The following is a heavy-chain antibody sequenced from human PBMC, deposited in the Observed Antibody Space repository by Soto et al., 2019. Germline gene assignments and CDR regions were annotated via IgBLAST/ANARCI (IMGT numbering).Heavy chain of an antibody. CDR2: IKMDASET. V-gene: IGHV3-7*01. J-gene: IGHJ4*01. Sequence: EVQLVESGGGLVQPGGSLRLSCAASGFTFGSYWMSWVRQAPGKGLEWLATIKMDASETKYVDSVKGRFTMSRDNAKNSLYLQMDSLRAEVTAVYYCARDSGDGSGASVTHYLDYWGHGTLVTVSS. CDR3: ARDSGDGSGASVTHYLDY. CDR1: GFTFGSYW. D-gene: IGHD3-10*01.